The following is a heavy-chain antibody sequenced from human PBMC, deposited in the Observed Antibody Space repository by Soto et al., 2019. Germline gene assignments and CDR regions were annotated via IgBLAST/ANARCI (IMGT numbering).Heavy chain of an antibody. J-gene: IGHJ4*02. CDR3: ARGDRSWGIAGIRGKNYFDY. D-gene: IGHD6-13*01. Sequence: ASVKVSCKASGYTFTNYYMHWVRQAPGQGLEWMGIINPSGGSTSYAQKFQGRVTMTRDTSTSTVYMELSSLRSEDTAVYYCARGDRSWGIAGIRGKNYFDYWGQGTLVTVSS. CDR2: INPSGGST. V-gene: IGHV1-46*03. CDR1: GYTFTNYY.